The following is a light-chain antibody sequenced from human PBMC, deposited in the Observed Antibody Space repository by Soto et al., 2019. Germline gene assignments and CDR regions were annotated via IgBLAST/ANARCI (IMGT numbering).Light chain of an antibody. Sequence: QSVVAQPASVSGSFGQSITISCSGPNTDLGVYGYVSWYQHHPGKAPKLLIYDVNNRPSGISDRFSGSKSGDTASLTISGLQAEDEADYFCFSKISGFVYGFGTGTKVTAL. V-gene: IGLV2-14*01. CDR3: FSKISGFVYG. CDR2: DVN. CDR1: NTDLGVYGY. J-gene: IGLJ1*01.